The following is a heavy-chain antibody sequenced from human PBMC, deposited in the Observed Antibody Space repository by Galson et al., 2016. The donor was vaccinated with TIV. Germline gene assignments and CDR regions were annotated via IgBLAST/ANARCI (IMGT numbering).Heavy chain of an antibody. CDR1: GFTFSRFT. CDR3: TKVPSSGFSYYYGLDV. CDR2: MSASGGST. D-gene: IGHD3-22*01. J-gene: IGHJ6*02. V-gene: IGHV3-23*01. Sequence: LRLSCAGSGFTFSRFTMCWVRQAPGKGLQWVSSMSASGGSTYYADSVKGRFTISRDNSKNTLFLQMNSLRAEDTAVYYCTKVPSSGFSYYYGLDVWGQGTTVTVSS.